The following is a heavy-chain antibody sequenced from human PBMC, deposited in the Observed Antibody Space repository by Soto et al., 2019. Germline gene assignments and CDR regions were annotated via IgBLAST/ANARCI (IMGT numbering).Heavy chain of an antibody. J-gene: IGHJ4*02. V-gene: IGHV4-59*08. CDR2: IYYSGST. Sequence: PSETLSLTCTVSGGSISSYYWSWIRQPPGKGLEWIGYIYYSGSTNYNPSLKSRVTISVDTSKNQFSLKLSSVTAADTAVYYCARHLSLSGYDMTIFDYWGQGTLVTVSS. D-gene: IGHD5-12*01. CDR1: GGSISSYY. CDR3: ARHLSLSGYDMTIFDY.